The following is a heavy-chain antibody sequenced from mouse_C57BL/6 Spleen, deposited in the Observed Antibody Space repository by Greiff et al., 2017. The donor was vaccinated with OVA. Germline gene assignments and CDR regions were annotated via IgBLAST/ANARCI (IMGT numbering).Heavy chain of an antibody. V-gene: IGHV5-9-1*02. Sequence: EVQVVESGEGLVKPGGSLKLSCAASGFTFSSYAMSWVRQTPEKRLEWVAYISSGGDYIYYADTVKGRFTISRDNARNTLYLQMSSLKSEDTAMYYCTREGFYSNLDYWGQGTTLTVSS. CDR3: TREGFYSNLDY. CDR2: ISSGGDYI. CDR1: GFTFSSYA. D-gene: IGHD2-5*01. J-gene: IGHJ2*01.